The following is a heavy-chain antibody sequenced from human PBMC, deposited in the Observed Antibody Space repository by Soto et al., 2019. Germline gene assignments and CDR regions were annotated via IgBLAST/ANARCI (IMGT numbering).Heavy chain of an antibody. CDR1: GYTFTSYD. CDR3: ARVHSYYYYMDV. CDR2: MNPNSGNT. V-gene: IGHV1-8*01. J-gene: IGHJ6*03. Sequence: QVQLVQSGAEVKKPGASVKVSCKASGYTFTSYDINWVRQATGQGLEWMGWMNPNSGNTGYAQKFQGRVTMTRNTSISTAYMQLSSLRSEDTAVYYCARVHSYYYYMDVWCKGTTVTVSS.